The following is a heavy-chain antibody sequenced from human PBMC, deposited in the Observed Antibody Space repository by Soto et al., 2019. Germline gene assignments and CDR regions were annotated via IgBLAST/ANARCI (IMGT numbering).Heavy chain of an antibody. CDR1: GYKFGDYW. Sequence: PGESLKISCKGSGYKFGDYWIGWVRQVTDKGLEWMGIIYPGDSYTRYNPTFQGHVTISVDKSLTTAYLQWNSLRASDTATYYCARLSRRQKQLLNWFDPWGQGTLVTVSS. D-gene: IGHD2-15*01. V-gene: IGHV5-51*01. CDR2: IYPGDSYT. J-gene: IGHJ5*02. CDR3: ARLSRRQKQLLNWFDP.